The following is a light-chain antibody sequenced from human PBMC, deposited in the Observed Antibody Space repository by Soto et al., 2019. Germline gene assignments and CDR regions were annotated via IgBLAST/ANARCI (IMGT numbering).Light chain of an antibody. Sequence: EIVMTQSPATLSVSPGERATLSGRASQSVSSNLAWYQQKPGQAPRLLIYGASTRATGIPARFSGSGSGTDFTLTISRLEPEDFAVYYCQQYDSSPKTFGQGTKVDIK. CDR1: QSVSSN. CDR3: QQYDSSPKT. CDR2: GAS. J-gene: IGKJ1*01. V-gene: IGKV3-15*01.